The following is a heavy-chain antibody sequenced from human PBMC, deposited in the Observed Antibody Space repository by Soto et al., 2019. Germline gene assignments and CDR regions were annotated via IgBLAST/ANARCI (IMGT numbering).Heavy chain of an antibody. J-gene: IGHJ4*02. D-gene: IGHD6-19*01. CDR2: ISWNSGSI. CDR1: GFTFDDYA. V-gene: IGHV3-9*01. CDR3: AKDMGGQWLAFDY. Sequence: EVQLVESGGGLVQPGRSLRLSCAASGFTFDDYAMHWVRQAPGKGLEWVSGISWNSGSIGYADSVKGRFTISRDNAKNSLYLQMNSLRAEDTAVYYCAKDMGGQWLAFDYWGQGTLVTVSS.